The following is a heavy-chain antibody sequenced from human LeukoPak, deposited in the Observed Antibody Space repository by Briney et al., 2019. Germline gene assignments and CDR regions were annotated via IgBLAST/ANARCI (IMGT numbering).Heavy chain of an antibody. V-gene: IGHV1-2*02. D-gene: IGHD6-13*01. CDR1: GYTFTDYY. Sequence: ASEKVSCKASGYTFTDYYMHWVRQAPGQGLEWMGWINPKSGGTNYAQRFQGRVTMTRDTSISTAYMELSRLQSDDTAVYYCARPARSSSWYYMDVWGKGTTVTVSS. CDR2: INPKSGGT. CDR3: ARPARSSSWYYMDV. J-gene: IGHJ6*03.